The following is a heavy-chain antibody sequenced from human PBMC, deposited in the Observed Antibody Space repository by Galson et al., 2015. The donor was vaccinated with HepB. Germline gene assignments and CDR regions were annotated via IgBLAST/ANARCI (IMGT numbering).Heavy chain of an antibody. Sequence: LVKPTQTLTLTCALSGFSLSTRAMCVSWIRQAPGKALEWLARTDWDDHKYYSTSLKTRLTISKDTSKNQVVLTMTDMDPVDTATYYCARYGGRDFPYYGMDVWGQGTTVTVSS. CDR2: TDWDDHK. CDR1: GFSLSTRAMC. D-gene: IGHD2-21*02. J-gene: IGHJ6*02. CDR3: ARYGGRDFPYYGMDV. V-gene: IGHV2-70*11.